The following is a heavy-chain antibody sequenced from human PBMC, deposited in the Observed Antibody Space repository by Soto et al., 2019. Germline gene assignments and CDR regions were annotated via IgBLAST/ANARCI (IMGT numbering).Heavy chain of an antibody. CDR3: AKERVSSSGHFGY. D-gene: IGHD6-6*01. V-gene: IGHV3-30*18. CDR2: ISYDGSNK. Sequence: GGSLRLSCAASGFTFSSYGMHWVRQAPGKGLEWVAVISYDGSNKYYADSVKGRFTISRDNSKNTLYLQMNSLRAEETAVYYCAKERVSSSGHFGYWGQGTLVTVSS. CDR1: GFTFSSYG. J-gene: IGHJ4*02.